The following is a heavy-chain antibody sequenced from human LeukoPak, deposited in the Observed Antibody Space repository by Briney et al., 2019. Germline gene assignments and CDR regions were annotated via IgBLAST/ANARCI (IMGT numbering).Heavy chain of an antibody. D-gene: IGHD1-26*01. CDR3: TRDGSGSRIPFDY. V-gene: IGHV3-74*01. CDR2: IESDASNT. CDR1: GFIFSDYY. J-gene: IGHJ4*02. Sequence: GGSLRLSCAASGFIFSDYYMDWVRQAPGKGLVWVAHIESDASNTRYADSVKGRFTISRDNANKTLYLQMNSLRAEDTAVYYCTRDGSGSRIPFDYWGQGTLVTVSS.